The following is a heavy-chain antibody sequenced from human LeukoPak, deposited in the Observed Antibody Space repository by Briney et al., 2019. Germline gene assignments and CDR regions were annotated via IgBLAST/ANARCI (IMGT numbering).Heavy chain of an antibody. D-gene: IGHD6-19*01. CDR2: INHSGST. CDR1: GGSCSGYY. CDR3: STQWLVSDAFDI. Sequence: SETLSLTCAVYGGSCSGYYWSWIRHPPGKGLEWIGEINHSGSTNYNPSLKSRVTISVDTSKNQFSLKLSSVTAADTAVYYCSTQWLVSDAFDIWGQGTMVTVSS. V-gene: IGHV4-34*01. J-gene: IGHJ3*02.